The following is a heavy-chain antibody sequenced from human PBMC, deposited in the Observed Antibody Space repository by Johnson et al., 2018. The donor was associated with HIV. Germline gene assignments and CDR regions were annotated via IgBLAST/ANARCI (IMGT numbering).Heavy chain of an antibody. CDR1: GFTLSNHW. J-gene: IGHJ3*02. Sequence: EVQLVESGGGLVQPGGSLRLSCAASGFTLSNHWMSWVRQAPGKGLEYVANVNQDGSAKFYVDSVKGRFTISRDNAKNSLYLQMNSLRAEDTAVYYCVRGGAVAPSSGFDIWGQGTKVTVSS. V-gene: IGHV3-7*05. CDR2: VNQDGSAK. D-gene: IGHD6-19*01. CDR3: VRGGAVAPSSGFDI.